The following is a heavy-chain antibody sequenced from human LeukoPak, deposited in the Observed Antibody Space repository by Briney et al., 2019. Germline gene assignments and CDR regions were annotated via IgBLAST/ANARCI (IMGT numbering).Heavy chain of an antibody. D-gene: IGHD3-10*01. V-gene: IGHV3-9*01. CDR1: GFTFDDYA. CDR2: ISWNSGSI. Sequence: GGSLRLSCAASGFTFDDYAMHWVRQAPGKGLEWVSGISWNSGSIGYADSVKGRFTISRDNAKNSLYLQMNSLRAEDTALYYCAREEMGGSGIVKRPRAWFDPWGQGTLVTVSS. J-gene: IGHJ5*02. CDR3: AREEMGGSGIVKRPRAWFDP.